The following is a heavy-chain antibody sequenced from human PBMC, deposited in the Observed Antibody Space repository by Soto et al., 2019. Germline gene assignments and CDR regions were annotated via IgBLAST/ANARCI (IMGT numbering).Heavy chain of an antibody. CDR2: INHSGST. Sequence: SETLSLTCAVYGGSFSGYYWSWIRQPPGKGLEWIGEINHSGSTNYNPSLKSRVTISVDTSKNQFSLKLSSVTAADTAVYYCARERPPLYYYDSSGYIDYWCQGTLVTVSS. J-gene: IGHJ4*02. V-gene: IGHV4-34*01. CDR3: ARERPPLYYYDSSGYIDY. D-gene: IGHD3-22*01. CDR1: GGSFSGYY.